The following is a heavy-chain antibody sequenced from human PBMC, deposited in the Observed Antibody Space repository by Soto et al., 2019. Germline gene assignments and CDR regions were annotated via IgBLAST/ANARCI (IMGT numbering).Heavy chain of an antibody. D-gene: IGHD2-2*01. Sequence: QVQLQESGPGLVKPSETLSLTCTVSGGSISSYYWSWIRQPPGKGLEWIGYIYYSGSTNYNPSLTWRVALSVDTSENQVALKLSSVTAAATAVYYCARRSEGCPYWFAPWGQGTLVTVSS. CDR3: ARRSEGCPYWFAP. CDR2: IYYSGST. V-gene: IGHV4-59*01. CDR1: GGSISSYY. J-gene: IGHJ5*02.